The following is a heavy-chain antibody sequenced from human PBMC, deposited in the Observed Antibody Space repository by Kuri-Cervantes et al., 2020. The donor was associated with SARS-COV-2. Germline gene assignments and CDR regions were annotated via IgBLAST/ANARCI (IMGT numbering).Heavy chain of an antibody. V-gene: IGHV4-34*01. CDR3: ARVSGYCSSTSCRSYGYYYYYGMDV. CDR1: GGSFSGYY. CDR2: ISHSGST. Sequence: SQTLSLTCAVYGGSFSGYYWSWIRQPPGKGLEWIGEISHSGSTNYNPSLKSRVTISVDTSKNQFSLKLSSVTAADTAVYYCARVSGYCSSTSCRSYGYYYYYGMDVWGQGTTVTVSS. D-gene: IGHD2-2*01. J-gene: IGHJ6*02.